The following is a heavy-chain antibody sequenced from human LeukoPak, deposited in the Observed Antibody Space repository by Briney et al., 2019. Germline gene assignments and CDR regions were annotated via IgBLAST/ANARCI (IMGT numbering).Heavy chain of an antibody. CDR1: GFTFHDYG. D-gene: IGHD4-17*01. J-gene: IGHJ3*02. Sequence: GGSLRLSCAASGFTFHDYGMSWVRQAPGKGLEWVSGISCNGGSKYYADSVKGRFTISRDNPKNTLYLQMNSLGAEDTAVYYCAKTTMTTVTGDAFDSWGQGTMVTVCS. CDR3: AKTTMTTVTGDAFDS. CDR2: ISCNGGSK. V-gene: IGHV3-23*01.